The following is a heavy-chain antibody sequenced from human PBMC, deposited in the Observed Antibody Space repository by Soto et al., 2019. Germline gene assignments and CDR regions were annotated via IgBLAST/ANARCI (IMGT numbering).Heavy chain of an antibody. Sequence: VQLVQSGAEVKNHGDSLKVSCKASGYTFTSYGIIWVRQAPGQGLEWMGWISAYNGNTNYAEKLQGRVTMTTDTSTSTADMELRSLRSDDTAVYYCARGFSGSWDAFDIWGQGTMVTVSS. CDR1: GYTFTSYG. CDR3: ARGFSGSWDAFDI. CDR2: ISAYNGNT. D-gene: IGHD2-15*01. V-gene: IGHV1-18*01. J-gene: IGHJ3*02.